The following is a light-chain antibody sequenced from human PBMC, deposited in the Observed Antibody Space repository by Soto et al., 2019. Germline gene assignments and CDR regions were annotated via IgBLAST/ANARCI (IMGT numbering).Light chain of an antibody. V-gene: IGKV3-20*01. Sequence: EIVLTQSPATLSLSPGESATLTCRASENVGTYLAWYRQKPGQAPRLLIYGASSRAPGIPDRFSGSGSGTDFTLTISRLEPEDFAVYYCQQYSSSPRTFGQGTKVEIK. CDR2: GAS. CDR3: QQYSSSPRT. CDR1: ENVGTY. J-gene: IGKJ1*01.